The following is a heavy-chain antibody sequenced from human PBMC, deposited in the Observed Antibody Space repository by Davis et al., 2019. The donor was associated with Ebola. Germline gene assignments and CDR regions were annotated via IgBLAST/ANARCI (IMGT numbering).Heavy chain of an antibody. CDR2: INPSGGST. J-gene: IGHJ6*02. CDR1: GYTFTSYY. V-gene: IGHV1-46*01. Sequence: ASVKVSCKASGYTFTSYYMHWVRQAPGQGLEWMGIINPSGGSTSYAQKFQGRVTMTRDTSTSTVYMELSSMRSEDTAVYYCARDPGPIVVVVYANYGMDVWGQGTTVTVSS. CDR3: ARDPGPIVVVVYANYGMDV. D-gene: IGHD2-8*02.